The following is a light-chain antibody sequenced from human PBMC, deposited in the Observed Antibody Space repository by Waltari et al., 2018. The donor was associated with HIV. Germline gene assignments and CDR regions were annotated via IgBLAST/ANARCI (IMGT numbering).Light chain of an antibody. V-gene: IGKV1-33*01. CDR1: QDISKY. CDR2: DAS. Sequence: DIQMPQSPSSLSASVGDRGTITCQASQDISKYLSWHQQKPGKAPRLLISDASNLKTGVPSRFSGSGSGTDFTLTISSLQPEDIATYFCQQYDSLPFTFGPGTKVDIK. CDR3: QQYDSLPFT. J-gene: IGKJ3*01.